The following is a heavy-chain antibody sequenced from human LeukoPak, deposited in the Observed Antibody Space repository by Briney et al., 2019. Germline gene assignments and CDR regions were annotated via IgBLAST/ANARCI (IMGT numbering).Heavy chain of an antibody. CDR1: GGSFSGYY. CDR2: INHSGST. V-gene: IGHV4-34*01. J-gene: IGHJ4*02. CDR3: ASLPRGSSSWYSRYSDY. D-gene: IGHD6-13*01. Sequence: KPSETLSLTCAVYGGSFSGYYWSWIRQPPGKGLEWIGEINHSGSTNYNPSLKSRVTISVDTSKNQFSLKLSSVTAADTAVYYCASLPRGSSSWYSRYSDYWGQGTLVTVSS.